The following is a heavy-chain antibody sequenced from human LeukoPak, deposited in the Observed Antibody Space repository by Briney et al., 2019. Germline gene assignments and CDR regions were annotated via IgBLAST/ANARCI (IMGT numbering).Heavy chain of an antibody. CDR2: INPNRGVT. CDR1: GDTFTGYY. D-gene: IGHD3-10*01. V-gene: IGHV1-2*02. Sequence: ASVKVSCKASGDTFTGYYMCWGRQAPGQGLEWRGWINPNRGVTNYAQKFQGTVTMTRDTSISTAYMELSRLRTDDTAVYYCARSYAITMVRGVTSLSYDYWGQGTLVTVSS. J-gene: IGHJ4*02. CDR3: ARSYAITMVRGVTSLSYDY.